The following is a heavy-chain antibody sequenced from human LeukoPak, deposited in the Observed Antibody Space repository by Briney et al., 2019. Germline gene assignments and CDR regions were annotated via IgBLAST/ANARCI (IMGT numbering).Heavy chain of an antibody. J-gene: IGHJ4*02. CDR3: AKDLYGDYDFDC. CDR2: IYSGSST. V-gene: IGHV3-53*01. Sequence: PGGSLRLSCAASGFTVSSNYMSWVRQAPGKGLEWVSVIYSGSSTYYADSVKGRFTISRDNSKNTLYLQLNSLRAEDTAVYYCAKDLYGDYDFDCWGQGTLVTVSS. D-gene: IGHD4-17*01. CDR1: GFTVSSNY.